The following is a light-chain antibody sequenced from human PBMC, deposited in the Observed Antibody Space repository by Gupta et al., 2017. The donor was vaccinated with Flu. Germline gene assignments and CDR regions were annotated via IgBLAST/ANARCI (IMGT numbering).Light chain of an antibody. CDR2: KDS. J-gene: IGLJ3*02. Sequence: SYALTLPPSASASPGQTARITCPGDALPKQYAYWYQQKPGQAPVLVIYKDSERPSGIPERFSGSSSGTTVTLTISGVQAEDEADYYCQSADSSGSWVFGGGTKLTVL. V-gene: IGLV3-25*02. CDR1: ALPKQY. CDR3: QSADSSGSWV.